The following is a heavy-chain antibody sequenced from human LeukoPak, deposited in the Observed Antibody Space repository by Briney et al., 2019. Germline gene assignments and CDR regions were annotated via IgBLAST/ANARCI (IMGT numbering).Heavy chain of an antibody. V-gene: IGHV3-7*01. CDR2: IKHDGSEK. Sequence: TGGSLRLSCAASGFTFSSYWMSWVRQAPGKGLEWVADIKHDGSEKYYVGSLKSRFTISTDSAKNSLYLQINSLRAEDTAVYYCARKDRYGFDYWGQGTLVTVSS. D-gene: IGHD3-9*01. CDR1: GFTFSSYW. CDR3: ARKDRYGFDY. J-gene: IGHJ4*02.